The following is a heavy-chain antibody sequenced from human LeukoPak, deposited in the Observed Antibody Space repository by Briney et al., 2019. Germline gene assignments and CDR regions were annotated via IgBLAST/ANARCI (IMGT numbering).Heavy chain of an antibody. CDR2: IYSGGTT. CDR3: ASLEGGPSDGR. Sequence: PGGSLRLSCEVSGFPVRSRFMTWVRQPPGKGLECVAVIYSGGTTYHIDSVKGRFTISRDISKSTMYLEMNSLRVEDTAIYYCASLEGGPSDGRWGQGTLVTVSS. CDR1: GFPVRSRF. V-gene: IGHV3-53*01. D-gene: IGHD3-3*01. J-gene: IGHJ4*02.